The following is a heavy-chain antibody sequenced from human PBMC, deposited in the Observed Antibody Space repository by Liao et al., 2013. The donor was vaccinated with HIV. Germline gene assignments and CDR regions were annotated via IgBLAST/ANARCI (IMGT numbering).Heavy chain of an antibody. J-gene: IGHJ4*02. CDR1: GGSISSSSYY. CDR3: ARISTGYSSGWSLDH. D-gene: IGHD6-19*01. Sequence: QVQLQQWGAGLLKPSETLSLTCAVSGGSISSSSYYWGWIRQPPGKGLEWIGSGYYSGTTYYNPSLKSRVTISVDTSKNQFSLKLSSGTAADTAVYYCARISTGYSSGWSLDHWGQGILVKVSS. V-gene: IGHV4-39*07. CDR2: GYYSGTT.